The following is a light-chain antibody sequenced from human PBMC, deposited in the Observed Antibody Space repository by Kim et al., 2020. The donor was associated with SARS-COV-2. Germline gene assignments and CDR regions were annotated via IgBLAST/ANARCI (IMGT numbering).Light chain of an antibody. J-gene: IGKJ5*01. Sequence: ATRALAPGKSATRSGRASQSVATYLAWYQQKPVQAPRLLIYDASKRASGIPGRFRGSVSGTDFTLTIGTLEPEDSAVYYCQQRGNFGQGTRLEIK. CDR2: DAS. CDR3: QQRGN. V-gene: IGKV3-11*01. CDR1: QSVATY.